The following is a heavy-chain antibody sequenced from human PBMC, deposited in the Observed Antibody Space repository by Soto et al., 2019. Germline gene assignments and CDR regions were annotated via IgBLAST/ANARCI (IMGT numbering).Heavy chain of an antibody. Sequence: QIQLVESGGGLVKPGGSLRLSCAASGFSLSDFYMSWIRQAPGKGLEWVSYISINSNYREYADSVKGRHTISRDNAKNSLYLEMKGLRGEDTAVFYWLRGGGCCKFDYWGQGTLVSVSS. CDR2: ISINSNYR. CDR1: GFSLSDFY. J-gene: IGHJ4*02. D-gene: IGHD1-26*01. V-gene: IGHV3-11*05. CDR3: LRGGGCCKFDY.